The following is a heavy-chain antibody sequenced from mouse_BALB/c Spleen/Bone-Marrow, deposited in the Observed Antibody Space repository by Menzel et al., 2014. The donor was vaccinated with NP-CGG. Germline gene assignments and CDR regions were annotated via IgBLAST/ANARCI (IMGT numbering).Heavy chain of an antibody. CDR2: ISNGGGST. CDR3: ARGLYYRPFAY. D-gene: IGHD2-14*01. V-gene: IGHV5-12*02. Sequence: EVKLVESGGGLVQPGGSLKLSCATSGFTFSDYYMYWVRQTPEKRLEWVAYISNGGGSTYYPDTVKGRFTISRDNAKNTLYLQMSRLKSEDTAMYYCARGLYYRPFAYWGRGTLVTVSA. J-gene: IGHJ3*01. CDR1: GFTFSDYY.